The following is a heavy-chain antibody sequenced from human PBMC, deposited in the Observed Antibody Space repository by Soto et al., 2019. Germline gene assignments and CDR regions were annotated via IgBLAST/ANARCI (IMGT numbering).Heavy chain of an antibody. CDR2: ISAYNGNT. CDR1: GYTFTTYA. D-gene: IGHD6-19*01. J-gene: IGHJ4*02. CDR3: ARSYLAVAPFIL. V-gene: IGHV1-18*01. Sequence: ASVKVSCKASGYTFTTYAMHWVRHAPGQGLEWMGWISAYNGNTNYAQKLQGRVTMTTDTSTSTAYMELRSLRSDDTAVYYCARSYLAVAPFILWGQGTLVTVSS.